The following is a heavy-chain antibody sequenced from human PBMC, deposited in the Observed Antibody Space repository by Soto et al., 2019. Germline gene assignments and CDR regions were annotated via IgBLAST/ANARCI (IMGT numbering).Heavy chain of an antibody. CDR2: ISAHNGNT. D-gene: IGHD1-1*01. J-gene: IGHJ4*02. CDR1: GYAFTTYG. V-gene: IGHV1-18*01. CDR3: ARGRYGDY. Sequence: QVHLVQSGAEVKKPGASVKVSCKGSGYAFTTYGITWVRQAPGQGLEWMGWISAHNGNTNYPQKLQGRVTVTRDTSTTTAYMELRSLRSDDTPVYYCARGRYGDYWGQGALVTVSS.